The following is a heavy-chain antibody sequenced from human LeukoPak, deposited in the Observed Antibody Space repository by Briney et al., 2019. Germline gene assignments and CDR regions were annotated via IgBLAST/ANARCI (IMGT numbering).Heavy chain of an antibody. V-gene: IGHV4-59*01. CDR2: VFHSGYS. J-gene: IGHJ4*02. CDR1: GGSISSYY. Sequence: SETLSLTCTVSGGSISSYYWSWVRQSPGKGLEWIGYVFHSGYSNYNPSLKSRVAISVDTSKSQFSLKLSSVSAADTAVYYCAILMGGWFQFYWGQGTLVTVSS. CDR3: AILMGGWFQFY. D-gene: IGHD2-15*01.